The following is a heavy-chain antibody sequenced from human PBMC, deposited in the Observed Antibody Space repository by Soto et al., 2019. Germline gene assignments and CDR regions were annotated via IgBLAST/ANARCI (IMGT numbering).Heavy chain of an antibody. D-gene: IGHD3-3*01. Sequence: ASVKVSCKASGYTFTGYYMHWVRQAPGQGLEWMGWINPNSGGTNYAQKFQGRVTMTRDTSISTAYMELSRLRSDDTAVYYCARVIGTLYDFWSGYYTGPYYGMDVCGQGTTVTVSS. CDR3: ARVIGTLYDFWSGYYTGPYYGMDV. J-gene: IGHJ6*02. CDR2: INPNSGGT. CDR1: GYTFTGYY. V-gene: IGHV1-2*02.